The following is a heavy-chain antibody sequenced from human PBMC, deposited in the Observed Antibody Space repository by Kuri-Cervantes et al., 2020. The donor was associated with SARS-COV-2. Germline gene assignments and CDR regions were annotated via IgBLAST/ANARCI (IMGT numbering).Heavy chain of an antibody. CDR2: TSYDGTSK. D-gene: IGHD3-22*01. Sequence: LSLTCAASGFTFNNYAMHWVRQTPGEGLEWVAITSYDGTSKYYADSVKGRFTISRDNSKNTLYPQMNSLRAEDTAVYYCAKWAPSSGYYFKSWFDPWGQGTLVTVSS. CDR1: GFTFNNYA. CDR3: AKWAPSSGYYFKSWFDP. V-gene: IGHV3-30-3*02. J-gene: IGHJ5*02.